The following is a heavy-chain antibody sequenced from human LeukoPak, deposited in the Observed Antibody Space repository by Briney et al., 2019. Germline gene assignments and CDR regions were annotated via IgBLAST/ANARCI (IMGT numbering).Heavy chain of an antibody. CDR2: ISWNSGSI. Sequence: GGSLRLSCAASGFTFDDYAMHWVRQAPGKGLEWVSGISWNSGSIGYADSVKGRFTISRDNAKNSLYLQMNSLRAEDMALYYCAKDVHGSGHDCAFDIWGQGTMVTVSS. V-gene: IGHV3-9*03. J-gene: IGHJ3*02. D-gene: IGHD5-12*01. CDR1: GFTFDDYA. CDR3: AKDVHGSGHDCAFDI.